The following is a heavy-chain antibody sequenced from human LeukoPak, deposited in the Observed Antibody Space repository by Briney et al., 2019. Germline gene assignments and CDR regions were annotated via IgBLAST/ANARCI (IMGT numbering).Heavy chain of an antibody. CDR2: IYYSGST. V-gene: IGHV4-59*08. J-gene: IGHJ5*01. Sequence: PSETLSLTCTVSGGSISSYYWSWIRQPPGKGLEWIGYIYYSGSTNYNPSLKSRVTISVDTSRNQFSLKLSSVTAADTAVYYCARPALEYSSSCWFDSWGQGTLVTVSS. D-gene: IGHD6-6*01. CDR1: GGSISSYY. CDR3: ARPALEYSSSCWFDS.